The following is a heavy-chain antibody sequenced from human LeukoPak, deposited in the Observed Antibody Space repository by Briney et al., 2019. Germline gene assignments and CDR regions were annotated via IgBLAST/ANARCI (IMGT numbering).Heavy chain of an antibody. Sequence: AGGSLRLSCAASGFTFSSYAMSWVRQAPGKGLEWVTGISGSGGSTYYADSVKGRFTISRDNSKNTLYLQMNSLRAEDTAVYYCAKAYGKGTVTNNWFDPWGQGTLVTVSS. J-gene: IGHJ5*02. CDR3: AKAYGKGTVTNNWFDP. CDR1: GFTFSSYA. CDR2: ISGSGGST. D-gene: IGHD4-17*01. V-gene: IGHV3-23*01.